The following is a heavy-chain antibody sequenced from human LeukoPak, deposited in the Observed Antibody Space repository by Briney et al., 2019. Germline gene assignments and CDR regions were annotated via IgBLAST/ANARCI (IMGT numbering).Heavy chain of an antibody. CDR2: INPSGSRT. J-gene: IGHJ4*01. CDR3: ARGGHLRYDDTGVDY. V-gene: IGHV1-46*01. Sequence: GASVTVSCKASGYIFTNYFMHWVRQAPGQGLEWMGLINPSGSRTNYAQKFQGRVTMTRDTSTRTVYMDLSSLRSDDTAVYYCARGGHLRYDDTGVDYWGHGTLVTVSS. D-gene: IGHD2-8*02. CDR1: GYIFTNYF.